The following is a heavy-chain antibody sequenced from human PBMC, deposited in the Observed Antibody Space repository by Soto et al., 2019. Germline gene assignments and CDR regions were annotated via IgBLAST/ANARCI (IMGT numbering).Heavy chain of an antibody. Sequence: SETLSLTCGIYGATFISHSRSWVRQPPGKGLEWIGEIDHGGSTNYNPSLKSRVTISGNTSKNQFSLELRSLTAADTGVYYCAAYDVGTIIQDYWGQGTQVTVSS. J-gene: IGHJ4*02. CDR3: AAYDVGTIIQDY. V-gene: IGHV4-34*08. D-gene: IGHD2-21*02. CDR2: IDHGGST. CDR1: GATFISHS.